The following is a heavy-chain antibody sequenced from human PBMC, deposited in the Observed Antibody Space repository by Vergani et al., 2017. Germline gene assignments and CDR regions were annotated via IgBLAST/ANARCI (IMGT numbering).Heavy chain of an antibody. J-gene: IGHJ4*02. CDR1: GGSISSGGYY. CDR2: IYYSGST. D-gene: IGHD3-3*01. V-gene: IGHV4-31*03. Sequence: QLQLQESGPGLVKPSETLSLTCTVSGGSISSGGYYWSWIRQHPGKGLEWIGYIYYSGSTYYNPSLKSRVTISVDTSKNQFSLKLSSVTAADTAVYYCASGITIFGVVTLADYWGQGTLVTVSS. CDR3: ASGITIFGVVTLADY.